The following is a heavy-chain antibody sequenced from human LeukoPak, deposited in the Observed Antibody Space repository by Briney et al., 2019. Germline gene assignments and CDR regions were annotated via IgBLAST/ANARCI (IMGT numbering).Heavy chain of an antibody. CDR2: ISGSGGST. J-gene: IGHJ4*02. CDR3: AKGSVIAARLDYFDD. Sequence: PGGSLRLSCAASGFTFSSYAMSWVRQAPGKGLEWVSAISGSGGSTYYADSVNGRFTISRDNSKNTLYLQMNSLRAEDTAVYYCAKGSVIAARLDYFDDWGQGTLVTVSS. V-gene: IGHV3-23*01. CDR1: GFTFSSYA. D-gene: IGHD6-6*01.